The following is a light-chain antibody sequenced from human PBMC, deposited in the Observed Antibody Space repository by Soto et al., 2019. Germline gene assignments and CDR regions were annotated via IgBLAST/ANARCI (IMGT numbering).Light chain of an antibody. CDR1: QGISSY. Sequence: DIQLTQSPSFLSASVGDRVTITCRASQGISSYLAWYQQKPGKAPKLLIYAASTLQSGVPSRFSGSGSGTEFSLTISSLQPADFATYYCQQLTSYLLYTFGQGTKLEIK. CDR3: QQLTSYLLYT. V-gene: IGKV1-9*01. CDR2: AAS. J-gene: IGKJ2*01.